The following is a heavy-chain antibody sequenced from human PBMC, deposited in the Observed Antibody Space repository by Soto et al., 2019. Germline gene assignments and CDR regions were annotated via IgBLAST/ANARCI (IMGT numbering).Heavy chain of an antibody. Sequence: PGGSLRLSCAASGFTFSNYAMTWVRQAPGKGLEWVSAISGSGGSTYYADSVKGRFTLSRDNSKNTLYLQMNSMRAEDTAVYYCAKSARGHGYKNALDFWGLGTMVTVSS. D-gene: IGHD5-12*01. J-gene: IGHJ3*01. CDR2: ISGSGGST. V-gene: IGHV3-23*01. CDR3: AKSARGHGYKNALDF. CDR1: GFTFSNYA.